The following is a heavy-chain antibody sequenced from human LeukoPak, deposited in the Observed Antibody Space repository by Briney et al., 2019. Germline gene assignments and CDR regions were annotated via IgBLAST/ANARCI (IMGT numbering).Heavy chain of an antibody. CDR1: GFTFSAYS. J-gene: IGHJ3*02. Sequence: GGSLRLSCAASGFTFSAYSMNWVRQAPGKGLEWVSSISSSSSYIYYADSVKGRFTISRDNAKNSLYLQMNSLRAEDTAVFYCARDRDYYDSSGGMNAFGIWGQGTMVTVPS. CDR2: ISSSSSYI. D-gene: IGHD3-22*01. CDR3: ARDRDYYDSSGGMNAFGI. V-gene: IGHV3-21*01.